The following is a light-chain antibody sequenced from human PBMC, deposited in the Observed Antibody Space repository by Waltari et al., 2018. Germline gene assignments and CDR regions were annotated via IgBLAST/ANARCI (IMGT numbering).Light chain of an antibody. V-gene: IGKV3-11*01. CDR1: QSVDIY. CDR3: QHRGHWPPDAT. Sequence: IVLTQSPATLSLSPGERATLSCRASQSVDIYLAWYQQKPGQAPRLLSYYSSTRATGIPARFSGSGSGTDFTLTISSLEPEDFAVYYCQHRGHWPPDATFGPGTKVDIK. J-gene: IGKJ3*01. CDR2: YSS.